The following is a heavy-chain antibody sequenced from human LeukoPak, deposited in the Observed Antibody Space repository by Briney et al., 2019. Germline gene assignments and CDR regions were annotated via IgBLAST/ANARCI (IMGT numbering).Heavy chain of an antibody. CDR3: ARAGYSYGTGYYFDY. D-gene: IGHD5-18*01. CDR1: GGSISTYY. Sequence: PSETLSLTCTVSGGSISTYYWSWIRLPPGKGLEWIGYIYYTGATYYNPSLKSRVTISLDTSKNQFSLKLSSVTAADAAVYYCARAGYSYGTGYYFDYWGQGALVTVSS. J-gene: IGHJ4*02. V-gene: IGHV4-59*01. CDR2: IYYTGAT.